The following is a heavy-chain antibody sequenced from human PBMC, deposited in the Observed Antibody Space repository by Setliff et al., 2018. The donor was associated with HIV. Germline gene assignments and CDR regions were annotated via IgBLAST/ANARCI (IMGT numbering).Heavy chain of an antibody. CDR2: ISGSGDDT. V-gene: IGHV3-23*01. J-gene: IGHJ3*02. D-gene: IGHD6-13*01. CDR1: GITFSRSA. Sequence: GGSLRLSCAASGITFSRSAMSWVRQAPGKGLEWVSGISGSGDDTYYADSVKGRFTISRDNSKNTLYLQMNSLRVEDTALYYCAKVLDIATTGRRLGVLDIWGQGTRVTVSS. CDR3: AKVLDIATTGRRLGVLDI.